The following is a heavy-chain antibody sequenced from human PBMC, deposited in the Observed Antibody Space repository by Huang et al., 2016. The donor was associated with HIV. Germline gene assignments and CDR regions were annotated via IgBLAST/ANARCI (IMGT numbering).Heavy chain of an antibody. CDR3: ARVESGYYDAFDI. V-gene: IGHV4-61*09. CDR2: LSTGGSA. CDR1: GGSISTGNYD. D-gene: IGHD3-3*01. J-gene: IGHJ3*02. Sequence: TLSLTCTVSGGSISTGNYDWSWIRQPAGKGLEWVGHLSTGGSANYNPSLKSRVTISLDTSKTQFSLKRSSVTAADSAAYYCARVESGYYDAFDIWGPGTTVTVSS.